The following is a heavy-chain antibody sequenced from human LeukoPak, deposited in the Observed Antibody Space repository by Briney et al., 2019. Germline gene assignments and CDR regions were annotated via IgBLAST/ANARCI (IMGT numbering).Heavy chain of an antibody. V-gene: IGHV1-46*01. CDR3: TREPPSTGYYDY. D-gene: IGHD1-1*01. Sequence: ASVKVSCKASGYTFTGYYMHWVRQAPGQGLEWMGVINPSGDGATYTQKFQGRVTMTRDMSTSTGFMELTSLRSEDTAVYFCTREPPSTGYYDYWGQGTLVTVSS. CDR2: INPSGDGA. CDR1: GYTFTGYY. J-gene: IGHJ4*02.